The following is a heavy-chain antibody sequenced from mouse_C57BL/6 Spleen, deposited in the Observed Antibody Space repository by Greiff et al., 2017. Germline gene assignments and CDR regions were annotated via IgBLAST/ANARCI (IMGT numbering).Heavy chain of an antibody. V-gene: IGHV1-78*01. CDR3: TSPSYYYGKRYYFDY. CDR1: GYTFTDHT. D-gene: IGHD1-1*01. CDR2: IYPRDGST. J-gene: IGHJ2*02. Sequence: QVQLQQSDAELVKPGASVKISCKVSGYTFTDHTIHWMKQRPEQGLEWIGYIYPRDGSTKYNEKFKGKATLTADKSSSTAYMQLNSLTSEDSAVSFCTSPSYYYGKRYYFDYWGQGTSLTVSS.